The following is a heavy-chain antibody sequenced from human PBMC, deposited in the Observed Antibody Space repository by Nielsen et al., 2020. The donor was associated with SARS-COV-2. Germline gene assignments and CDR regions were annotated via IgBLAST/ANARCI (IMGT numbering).Heavy chain of an antibody. J-gene: IGHJ4*02. CDR2: IKHDGSEK. CDR1: GFTFSSYG. CDR3: ARVAFWSGYDY. Sequence: GGSLRLSCTGSGFTFSSYGMTWFRQATGKGLEWVANIKHDGSEKYYVDSVKGRFTISRDNAKSSLSLQMNGLTAEDTAVYYCARVAFWSGYDYWGQGALVTVSS. D-gene: IGHD3-3*01. V-gene: IGHV3-7*01.